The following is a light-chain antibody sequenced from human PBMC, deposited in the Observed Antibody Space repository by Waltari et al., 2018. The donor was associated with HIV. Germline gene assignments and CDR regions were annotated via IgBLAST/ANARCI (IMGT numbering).Light chain of an antibody. Sequence: DIVMTQSPDSLPVSLGERATLNCTSSRTILFSSDNRNYLAWYQQKPRQPPKLLISWASTRESGVPDRFSGSGSGTDFTLTITRLQAEDVAVYHCQQYFRIPPTFGGGTKEEIK. CDR2: WAS. CDR1: RTILFSSDNRNY. J-gene: IGKJ4*01. CDR3: QQYFRIPPT. V-gene: IGKV4-1*01.